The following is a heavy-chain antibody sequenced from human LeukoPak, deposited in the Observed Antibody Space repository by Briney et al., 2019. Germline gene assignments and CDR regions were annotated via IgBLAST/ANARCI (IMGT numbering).Heavy chain of an antibody. D-gene: IGHD1-1*01. V-gene: IGHV3-30*02. CDR3: AKDGIARSIFDY. CDR1: GFTFTTYG. Sequence: GGSLRLSCAASGFTFTTYGMHWVRQAPGKGLEWVAFIRNDGSDKYYADSVKGRFTVSRDNSKNTLYLQMNSLRAEDTAVYYCAKDGIARSIFDYWGQGTLVTVSS. J-gene: IGHJ4*02. CDR2: IRNDGSDK.